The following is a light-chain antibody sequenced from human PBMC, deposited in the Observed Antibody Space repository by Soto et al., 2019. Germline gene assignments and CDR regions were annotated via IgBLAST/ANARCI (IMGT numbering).Light chain of an antibody. V-gene: IGLV4-69*01. CDR3: QTWGPGIRV. J-gene: IGLJ3*02. CDR1: SGHSNYA. Sequence: QPVLTQSPSASASLGASVKLTCTLNSGHSNYAIAWHQQQPQKGPRYLIRLNSDGTHNKGDGIPDRFSGSSSGAERFLTISSLQSEDEADYYSQTWGPGIRVFGGGTKLTVL. CDR2: LNSDGTH.